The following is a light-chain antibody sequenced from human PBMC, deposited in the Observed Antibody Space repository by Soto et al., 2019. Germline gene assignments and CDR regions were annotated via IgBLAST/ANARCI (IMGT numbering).Light chain of an antibody. Sequence: EIVLTQSPATLSLSPGERATLSCRASQSIRNYLAWYQQKPGQSPRLLIYDASNRATDVPARFSGSGSGTDFPLSLSSLEPEDFAVYFCQQRSNWPLTFGPGTKVDIK. V-gene: IGKV3-11*01. J-gene: IGKJ3*01. CDR2: DAS. CDR3: QQRSNWPLT. CDR1: QSIRNY.